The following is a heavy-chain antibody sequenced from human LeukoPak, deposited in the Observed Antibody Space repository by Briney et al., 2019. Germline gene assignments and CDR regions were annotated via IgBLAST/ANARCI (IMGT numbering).Heavy chain of an antibody. CDR3: AKEQRIRHCSEGVCMEGYYFDY. V-gene: IGHV3-23*01. Sequence: GGSLRLSCTGSGFPFNMFGIHWVRQAPGQGLDWVAGLSRGGGSTNYADSVKGRFTISRDYSKNMVFLQMNSLRPEDTAVYSCAKEQRIRHCSEGVCMEGYYFDYWGQGSLVTVSS. D-gene: IGHD2-8*01. J-gene: IGHJ4*02. CDR1: GFPFNMFG. CDR2: LSRGGGST.